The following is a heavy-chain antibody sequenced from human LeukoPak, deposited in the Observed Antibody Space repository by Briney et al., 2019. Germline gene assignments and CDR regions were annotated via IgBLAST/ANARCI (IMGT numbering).Heavy chain of an antibody. CDR2: IYYSGST. CDR3: ARDRYSYGHNNYYYYGMDV. V-gene: IGHV4-59*01. D-gene: IGHD5-18*01. J-gene: IGHJ6*04. Sequence: KPSETLSLTCTVSGGSISSYYWSWIRQPPGKGLEWIGYIYYSGSTNYNPSLKSRVTISVDTSKNQFSLKLSSVTAADTAVYYCARDRYSYGHNNYYYYGMDVWGKGTTVTVSS. CDR1: GGSISSYY.